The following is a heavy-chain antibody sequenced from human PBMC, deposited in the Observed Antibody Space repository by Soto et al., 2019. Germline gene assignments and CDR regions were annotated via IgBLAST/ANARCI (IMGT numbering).Heavy chain of an antibody. D-gene: IGHD3-10*01. CDR3: ARENESMVRGVIITRAFDI. J-gene: IGHJ3*02. Sequence: SETLSLTCTVSGGSISSGGYYWSWIRQHPGKGLEWIGYIYYSGSTYYNPSLKSRVTTSVDTSKNQFSLKLSSVTAADTAVYYCARENESMVRGVIITRAFDIWGQGTMVTVSS. V-gene: IGHV4-31*03. CDR1: GGSISSGGYY. CDR2: IYYSGST.